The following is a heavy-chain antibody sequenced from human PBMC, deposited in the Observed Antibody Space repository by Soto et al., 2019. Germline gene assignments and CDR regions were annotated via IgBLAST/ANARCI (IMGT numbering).Heavy chain of an antibody. CDR3: ARGRNNFWSGYGAYYFDY. D-gene: IGHD3-3*01. CDR1: SGSISSSNW. V-gene: IGHV4-4*02. J-gene: IGHJ4*02. CDR2: IYHSGST. Sequence: QVQLQESGPGLVKPSGTLSLTCAVSSGSISSSNWWSWVRQPPGKGLEWIGEIYHSGSTNYNPSRKSRVTISVDKSKNQFSLKLSSVTAADTAVYYCARGRNNFWSGYGAYYFDYWGQGTLVTVSS.